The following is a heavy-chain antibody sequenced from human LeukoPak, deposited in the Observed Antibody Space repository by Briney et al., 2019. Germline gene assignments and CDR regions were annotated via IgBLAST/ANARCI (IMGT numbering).Heavy chain of an antibody. CDR1: GPTFTGYY. CDR3: ARDSGMVRGTVDY. D-gene: IGHD3-10*01. J-gene: IGHJ4*02. Sequence: ASVKVSCKASGPTFTGYYIYWVRQAPGQGLEWMGIINPSGGSTSYAQKFQGRVTMTRDTSTSTVYMELSSLRSEDTAVYYCARDSGMVRGTVDYWGQGTLVTVSS. V-gene: IGHV1-46*01. CDR2: INPSGGST.